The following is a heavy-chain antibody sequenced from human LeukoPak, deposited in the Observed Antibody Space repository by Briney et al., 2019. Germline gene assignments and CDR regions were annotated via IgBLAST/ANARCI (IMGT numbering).Heavy chain of an antibody. V-gene: IGHV4-39*01. Sequence: SETLSLTCSVSGGSMTGTSYYWAWIRQHPGKGLEWIGSVYYSGSTSYSPSLKSRVTISVDTSKNQFSLRLSSVTAADTAVYYCARNVSAGYFDYWGRGTLVTVSS. D-gene: IGHD2-8*01. CDR2: VYYSGST. CDR3: ARNVSAGYFDY. CDR1: GGSMTGTSYY. J-gene: IGHJ4*02.